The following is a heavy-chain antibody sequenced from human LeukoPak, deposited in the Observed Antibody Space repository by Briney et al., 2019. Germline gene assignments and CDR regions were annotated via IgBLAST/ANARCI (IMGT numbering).Heavy chain of an antibody. CDR2: MNPNSGNT. V-gene: IGHV1-8*01. J-gene: IGHJ4*02. Sequence: ASVKVSCKASGYTFTSYDINWVRQATGQGLEWMGWMNPNSGNTGYAQKFQGRVTMTRNTSISTAYMELSSLRSEDTAVYYCARHPKFFDFWSGYYSDYWGQGTLATVSS. CDR1: GYTFTSYD. D-gene: IGHD3-3*01. CDR3: ARHPKFFDFWSGYYSDY.